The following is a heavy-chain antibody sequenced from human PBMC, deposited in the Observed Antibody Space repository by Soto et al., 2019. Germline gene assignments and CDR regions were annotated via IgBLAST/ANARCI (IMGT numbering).Heavy chain of an antibody. CDR2: IFYLGSS. CDR3: ARHSFDLRKTNRFDP. V-gene: IGHV4-39*01. J-gene: IGHJ5*02. Sequence: PSETLSLTCTVSGDSIISGDFYWGWVRQPPGKGLEWIGSIFYLGSSYYNPSLKSRVTMSVDTSKNQFSLRLRSVTAADTALYFCARHSFDLRKTNRFDPWGQGIMVTVSS. CDR1: GDSIISGDFY.